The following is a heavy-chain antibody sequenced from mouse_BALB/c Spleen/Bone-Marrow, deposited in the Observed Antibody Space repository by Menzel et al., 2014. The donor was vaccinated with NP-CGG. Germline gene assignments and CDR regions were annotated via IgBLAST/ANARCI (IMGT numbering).Heavy chain of an antibody. D-gene: IGHD4-1*01. V-gene: IGHV1-15*01. Sequence: VQGVESGAELVRPGASVTLSCKASGYTFTDYEMHWVKQTPVHGLEWIGTLDPETGGTAYNQKFKDMATLTADKSSTTAYMELRSLTSEDSAVYYCANWGYYAMDYRGQGISVTVSS. J-gene: IGHJ4*01. CDR3: ANWGYYAMDY. CDR2: LDPETGGT. CDR1: GYTFTDYE.